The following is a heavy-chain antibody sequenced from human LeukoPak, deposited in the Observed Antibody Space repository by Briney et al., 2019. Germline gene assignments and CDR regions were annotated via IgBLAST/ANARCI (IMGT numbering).Heavy chain of an antibody. CDR3: ARTKPWPNNDVFDM. J-gene: IGHJ3*02. CDR2: SGTVGDT. Sequence: QSGGSLRLSCAASGFTFSRYDMHWVRQITGKGLEWLSNSGTVGDTYYPDSVKGRFTTSGENAKNSVYLQMDSLRVGDTAVYYCARTKPWPNNDVFDMWGQGTLVIVSS. D-gene: IGHD6-19*01. V-gene: IGHV3-13*01. CDR1: GFTFSRYD.